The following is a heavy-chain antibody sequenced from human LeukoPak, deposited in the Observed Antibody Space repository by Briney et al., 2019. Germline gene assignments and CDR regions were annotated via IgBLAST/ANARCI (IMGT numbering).Heavy chain of an antibody. CDR2: IYDSGST. CDR1: GGSIRSSYYY. V-gene: IGHV4-39*01. J-gene: IGHJ4*02. Sequence: SETLSLTCTVSGGSIRSSYYYWGWIRQPPGKGLEWIGSIYDSGSTYYNPSLKSRVTISVDTSKNQFSLKLSSVTAADTAVYYCARRRVGAIDYWGQGTLVTVSS. D-gene: IGHD1-26*01. CDR3: ARRRVGAIDY.